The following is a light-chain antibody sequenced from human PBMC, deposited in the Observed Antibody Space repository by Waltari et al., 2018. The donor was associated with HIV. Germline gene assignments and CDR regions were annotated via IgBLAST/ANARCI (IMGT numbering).Light chain of an antibody. J-gene: IGKJ1*01. V-gene: IGKV4-1*01. CDR1: HTVLYSSNNNNY. Sequence: DIALIQSPDFLAVSLGERATVSCKSNHTVLYSSNNNNYLAWYQHKPGQPPKLLFYWATTRESGVPDRFGGSGSGTDFAVTISSLQAEDVAVYYCQHYYSLPRTFGQGTKVEIK. CDR2: WAT. CDR3: QHYYSLPRT.